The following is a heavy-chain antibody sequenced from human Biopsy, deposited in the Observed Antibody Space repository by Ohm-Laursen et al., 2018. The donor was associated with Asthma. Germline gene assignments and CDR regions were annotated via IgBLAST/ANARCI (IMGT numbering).Heavy chain of an antibody. CDR1: GYTFIHFA. CDR2: INAGNGNT. D-gene: IGHD3-9*01. CDR3: ARTYYDFLTGQVNDAFAM. Sequence: SSVKVSCKASGYTFIHFAIHWVRRAPGQRLEWMGWINAGNGNTKYSQKFQGRVTISRDTSASTAYMDLSSLRYEDTAVYYCARTYYDFLTGQVNDAFAMWGQGTMVTVS. J-gene: IGHJ3*02. V-gene: IGHV1-3*01.